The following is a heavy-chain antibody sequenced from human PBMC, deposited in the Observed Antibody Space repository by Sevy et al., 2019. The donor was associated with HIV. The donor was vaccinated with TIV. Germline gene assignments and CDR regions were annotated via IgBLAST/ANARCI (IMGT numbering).Heavy chain of an antibody. V-gene: IGHV4-59*08. Sequence: SETLSLTCTVSGGSITSLYWNWIRQPPGKGLEWIPNIYYNGHINYNPSLKSRVTLSLDTSKNQFSLRLSSVTAADTAMYYCAGENAWGRGYSWGQGTLVPVSS. CDR3: AGENAWGRGYS. J-gene: IGHJ4*02. CDR1: GGSITSLY. D-gene: IGHD1-26*01. CDR2: IYYNGHI.